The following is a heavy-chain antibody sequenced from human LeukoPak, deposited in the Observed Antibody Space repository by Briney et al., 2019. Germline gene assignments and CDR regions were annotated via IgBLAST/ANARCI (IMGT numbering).Heavy chain of an antibody. Sequence: GGSLRLSCAASGFTFSTYWMHWVRHAPGKGLAWVSRINSDGSSTSYADSVKGRFTISRDNAKNTLYLQVNNLRAEDTAVYYCARDRGYAFDIWGQGTMVTVSS. CDR1: GFTFSTYW. J-gene: IGHJ3*02. D-gene: IGHD5-12*01. CDR2: INSDGSST. CDR3: ARDRGYAFDI. V-gene: IGHV3-74*01.